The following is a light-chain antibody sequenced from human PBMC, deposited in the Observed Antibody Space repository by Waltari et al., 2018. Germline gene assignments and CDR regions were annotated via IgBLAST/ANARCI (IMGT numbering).Light chain of an antibody. CDR2: SND. V-gene: IGLV1-36*01. CDR3: AAWDDSLNGPV. Sequence: QSVLTQPPSVSEAPRQRVTISCSASSSTIGHNAVHWYQQPPGKAPKLLIYSNDLLPSGVSDRFSGSKSGTSASLAISGLQSEDEADYYCAAWDDSLNGPVFGGGTKLTVV. CDR1: SSTIGHNA. J-gene: IGLJ3*02.